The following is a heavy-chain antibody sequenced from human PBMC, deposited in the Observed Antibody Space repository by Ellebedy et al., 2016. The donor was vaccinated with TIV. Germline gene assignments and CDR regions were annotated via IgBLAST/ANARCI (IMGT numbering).Heavy chain of an antibody. Sequence: GGSLRLSCAASRFIFSTYDLHWVRQVTGKGLEWVSGIGTAGDTYYSGSVQGRFTISKDIARNSLYLQMNSLRAGDTATYYCARDRGTQGVRGMDVWGQGTTVTVS. J-gene: IGHJ6*02. CDR2: IGTAGDT. CDR1: RFIFSTYD. D-gene: IGHD1-7*01. V-gene: IGHV3-13*01. CDR3: ARDRGTQGVRGMDV.